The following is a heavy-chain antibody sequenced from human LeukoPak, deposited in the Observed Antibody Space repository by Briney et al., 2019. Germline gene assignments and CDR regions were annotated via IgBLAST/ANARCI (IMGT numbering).Heavy chain of an antibody. CDR1: GGSISNGGYH. CDR2: IYYSGST. J-gene: IGHJ4*02. D-gene: IGHD4-17*01. Sequence: PSQTLSLTCTVSGGSISNGGYHWSWICQHPGKGLEWIGYIYYSGSTYYNPSLKSRVTISVDTSKNQFSLKLSSVTAADTAVYYCARDRHDYGVNFDYWGQGTLVTVSS. V-gene: IGHV4-31*03. CDR3: ARDRHDYGVNFDY.